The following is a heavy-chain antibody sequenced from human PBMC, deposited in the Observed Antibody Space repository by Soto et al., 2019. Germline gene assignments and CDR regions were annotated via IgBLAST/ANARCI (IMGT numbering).Heavy chain of an antibody. D-gene: IGHD4-17*01. CDR1: GFTVSSNF. J-gene: IGHJ4*02. V-gene: IGHV3-53*01. Sequence: EMQLVESGGGLIQPGGSLRLSCAASGFTVSSNFMSWVRQAPGKGLEWVSVIYSGGSTYYADSVKGRFTISRDNSKNTLYLQMNSLRAEDTAVYYCGKNLWDYGDYGYWGQGTLVTVSS. CDR3: GKNLWDYGDYGY. CDR2: IYSGGST.